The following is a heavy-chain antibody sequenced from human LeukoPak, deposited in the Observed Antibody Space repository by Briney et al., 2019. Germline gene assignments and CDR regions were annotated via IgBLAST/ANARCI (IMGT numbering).Heavy chain of an antibody. J-gene: IGHJ3*02. D-gene: IGHD1-26*01. CDR1: GYTFTSYG. CDR2: INPSGGST. CDR3: ARTQSGITGDAFDI. V-gene: IGHV1-46*01. Sequence: VASVKVSCKASGYTFTSYGISWVRQAPGQGLEWMGIINPSGGSTSYAQKFQGRVTMTRDTSTSTVYMELSSLRSEDTAVYYCARTQSGITGDAFDIWGQGTMVTVSS.